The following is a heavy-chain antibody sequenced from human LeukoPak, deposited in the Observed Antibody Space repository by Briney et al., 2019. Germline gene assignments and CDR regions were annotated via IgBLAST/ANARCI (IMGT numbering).Heavy chain of an antibody. CDR1: GFTFRSYG. CDR3: ARDPGDYYGSGSSDAFDI. Sequence: PGGSLRLSCAASGFTFRSYGMHCLPQAPGKGLEGMAVIWYDGSNKYYADSVKGRFTISRDNSKKTLYLQMNSLRAEATAVYYCARDPGDYYGSGSSDAFDIWGQGTMVTVSS. V-gene: IGHV3-33*08. J-gene: IGHJ3*02. D-gene: IGHD3-10*01. CDR2: IWYDGSNK.